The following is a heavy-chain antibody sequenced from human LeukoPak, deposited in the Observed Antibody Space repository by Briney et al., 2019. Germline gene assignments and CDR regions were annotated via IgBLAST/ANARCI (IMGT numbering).Heavy chain of an antibody. CDR2: ISSSSSYI. Sequence: GGSLRLSCAASGFTFSSYSMNWVRQAPGERLEWVSSISSSSSYIYYADSVKGRFTISRDDAKNSLFLQMNSLRAEDTAVYYCARDLYSSGFFDYWGQGTLVTVSS. V-gene: IGHV3-21*01. CDR1: GFTFSSYS. J-gene: IGHJ4*02. D-gene: IGHD6-19*01. CDR3: ARDLYSSGFFDY.